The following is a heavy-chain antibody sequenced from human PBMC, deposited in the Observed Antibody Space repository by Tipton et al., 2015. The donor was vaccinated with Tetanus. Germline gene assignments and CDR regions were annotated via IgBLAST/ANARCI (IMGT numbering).Heavy chain of an antibody. CDR2: IHSGGST. CDR3: ARRGDNWFFDL. V-gene: IGHV4-4*07. D-gene: IGHD2-21*02. CDR1: GGSISDYY. J-gene: IGHJ2*01. Sequence: TLSLTCTVSGGSISDYYWSWIRQPVGKRLEWIGRIHSGGSTTYNPSLKSRVTMSVDMSKNQVSLTVTSVTAADTAVYHCARRGDNWFFDLWGRGTLVTVSS.